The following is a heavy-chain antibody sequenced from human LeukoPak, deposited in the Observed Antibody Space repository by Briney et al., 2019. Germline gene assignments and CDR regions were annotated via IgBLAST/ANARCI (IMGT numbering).Heavy chain of an antibody. CDR3: ARWAYSTDWYQYFDK. CDR1: GGSFRGYY. J-gene: IGHJ4*02. CDR2: INHRGST. V-gene: IGHV4-34*01. Sequence: SETLSLTCAVYGGSFRGYYWSWIRQPPGKGLEWIGEINHRGSTKYNPSLKSRVTISVDTSKNQFSLKLSSVTAADTAVYYCARWAYSTDWYQYFDKWGQGTLVTVSS. D-gene: IGHD6-19*01.